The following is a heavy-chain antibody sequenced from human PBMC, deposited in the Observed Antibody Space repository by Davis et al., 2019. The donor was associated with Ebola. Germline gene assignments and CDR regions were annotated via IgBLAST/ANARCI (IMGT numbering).Heavy chain of an antibody. J-gene: IGHJ4*02. D-gene: IGHD6-19*01. CDR1: GGSISSSSYY. V-gene: IGHV4-39*07. CDR3: ARSSRQWLAPLGY. CDR2: IYYSGST. Sequence: SETLSLTCTVSGGSISSSSYYWGWIRQPPGKGLEWIGTIYYSGSTNYNPSLKSRVTISVDTSKNQFSLKLSSVTAADTAVYYCARSSRQWLAPLGYWGQGTLVTVSS.